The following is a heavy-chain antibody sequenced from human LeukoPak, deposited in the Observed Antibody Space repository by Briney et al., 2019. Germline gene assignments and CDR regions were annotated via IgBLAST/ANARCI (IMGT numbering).Heavy chain of an antibody. V-gene: IGHV4-61*01. J-gene: IGHJ6*02. CDR2: MHYSGST. CDR1: GGSVSNGNYY. Sequence: SETLSLTCTVSGGSVSNGNYYCSWIRQPPGKGLEWIGNMHYSGSTNYNPSLKSRVTISVDTSMNQFSLLLTSATAADTAVYYCARVPSYYDILTGYEPYYYYGMDVWGQGTTVTVSS. CDR3: ARVPSYYDILTGYEPYYYYGMDV. D-gene: IGHD3-9*01.